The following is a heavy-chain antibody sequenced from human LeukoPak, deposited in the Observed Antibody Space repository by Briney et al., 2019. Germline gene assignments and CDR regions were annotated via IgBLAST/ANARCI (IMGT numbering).Heavy chain of an antibody. J-gene: IGHJ6*02. CDR2: IKSKTDGGTT. CDR3: TTGVVVVPAALGYYYGMDV. Sequence: PGGSLRLSCAASGFTFSSYGMHWVRQAPGKGLEWVGRIKSKTDGGTTDYAAPVKGRFTISRDDSKNTLYLQMNSLKTEDTAVYYCTTGVVVVPAALGYYYGMDVWGQGTTVTVSS. V-gene: IGHV3-15*01. D-gene: IGHD2-2*01. CDR1: GFTFSSYG.